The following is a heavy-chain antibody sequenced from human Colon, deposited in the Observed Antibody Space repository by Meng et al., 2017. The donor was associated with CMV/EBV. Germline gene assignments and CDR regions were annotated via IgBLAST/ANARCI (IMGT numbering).Heavy chain of an antibody. CDR2: ISSSGGTI. CDR3: ARLFNNYHYAMDV. V-gene: IGHV3-48*03. J-gene: IGHJ6*02. Sequence: GESLKISCAASGFTFSNYEMNWVRQAPGRGLEWVSYISSSGGTIYYADSVKGRFTISRDNAKNSLYLQMNSLRAEDTAVYYCARLFNNYHYAMDVWGQGTTVTVSS. CDR1: GFTFSNYE.